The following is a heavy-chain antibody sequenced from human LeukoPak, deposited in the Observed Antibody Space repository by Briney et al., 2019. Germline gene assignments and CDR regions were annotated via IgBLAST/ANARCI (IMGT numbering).Heavy chain of an antibody. D-gene: IGHD2-2*01. CDR3: ARWLAPVPKMFDP. V-gene: IGHV4-59*08. J-gene: IGHJ5*02. CDR2: IYYSGST. CDR1: GGSISSYC. Sequence: PSETLSLTCTVSGGSISSYCWSWIRQPPGKGLEWIGYIYYSGSTNYNPSLKSRVTISVDTSKNQFSLKLSSVTAADTAVYYCARWLAPVPKMFDPWGQGTLVTVSS.